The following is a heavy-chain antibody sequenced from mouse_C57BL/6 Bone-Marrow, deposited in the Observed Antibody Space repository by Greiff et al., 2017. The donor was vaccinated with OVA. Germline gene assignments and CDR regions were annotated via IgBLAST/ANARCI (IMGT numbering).Heavy chain of an antibody. Sequence: DVKLQESGPGLVKPSQSLSLTCSVTGYSITSGYYWNWIRQFPGNKLEWMGYISYDGSNNYNPSLKNRISITRDTSKNQFFLKLNSVTTEDTATYYCARDPYYDPYYYAMDYWGQGTSVTVSS. V-gene: IGHV3-6*01. J-gene: IGHJ4*01. D-gene: IGHD2-4*01. CDR2: ISYDGSN. CDR3: ARDPYYDPYYYAMDY. CDR1: GYSITSGYY.